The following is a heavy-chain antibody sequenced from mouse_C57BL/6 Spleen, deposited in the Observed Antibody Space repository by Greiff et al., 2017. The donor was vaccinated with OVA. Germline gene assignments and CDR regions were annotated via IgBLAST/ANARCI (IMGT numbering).Heavy chain of an antibody. V-gene: IGHV1-7*01. D-gene: IGHD2-5*01. CDR1: GYTFTSYW. CDR3: ARSLYSNYDYFDY. J-gene: IGHJ2*01. Sequence: VQGVESGAELAKPGASVKLSCKASGYTFTSYWMHWVKQRPGQGLEWIGYINPSSGYTKYNQKFKDKATLTADKSSSTAYMQLSSLTYEDSAVYYCARSLYSNYDYFDYWGQGTTLTVSS. CDR2: INPSSGYT.